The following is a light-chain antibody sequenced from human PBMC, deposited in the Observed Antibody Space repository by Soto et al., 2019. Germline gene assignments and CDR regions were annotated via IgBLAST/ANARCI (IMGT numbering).Light chain of an antibody. Sequence: QAVVTQEPSLTVSPGGTVTLTCGSSTGAVASGHYPYWFQQKPGQAPRTLIYDTSVKHSWTPARFSGSLLGGKAALTLSGAQAEDEADYYCLLFYSGRRVFGGGTKLTVL. CDR1: TGAVASGHY. V-gene: IGLV7-46*01. J-gene: IGLJ3*02. CDR2: DTS. CDR3: LLFYSGRRV.